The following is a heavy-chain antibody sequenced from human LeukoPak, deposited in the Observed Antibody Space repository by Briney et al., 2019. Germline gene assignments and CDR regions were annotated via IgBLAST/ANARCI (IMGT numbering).Heavy chain of an antibody. V-gene: IGHV4-39*01. CDR1: GGSISSSNYY. D-gene: IGHD3-10*01. CDR2: IYYSGTT. CDR3: ETQISDYYYYYMDF. Sequence: SETLSLTCTVSGGSISSSNYYWGWIRQPPGKGLEWIGAIYYSGTTYYNPSLESRVTISEDTSKNQFSLTLRSVTAADTAVYYCETQISDYYYYYMDFWGKGTTVTVSS. J-gene: IGHJ6*03.